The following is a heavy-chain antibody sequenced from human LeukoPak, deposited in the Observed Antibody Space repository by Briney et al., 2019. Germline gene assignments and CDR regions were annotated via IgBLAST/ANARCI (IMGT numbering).Heavy chain of an antibody. Sequence: GGSLRLSCAASGFTFSSYAMSWVRQAPGKGLEWVSAISGSGGSTYYADSVKGRFTISRDNSKNTLYLQMNSLRAEDTALYYCAKDIGGGYCSSTSCYGLDYWGQGTLVTVSS. D-gene: IGHD2-2*01. J-gene: IGHJ4*02. V-gene: IGHV3-23*01. CDR2: ISGSGGST. CDR1: GFTFSSYA. CDR3: AKDIGGGYCSSTSCYGLDY.